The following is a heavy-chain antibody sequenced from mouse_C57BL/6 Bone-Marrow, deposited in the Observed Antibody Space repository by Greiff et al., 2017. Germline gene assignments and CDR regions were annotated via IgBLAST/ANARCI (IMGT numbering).Heavy chain of an antibody. CDR1: GFNIKDAY. CDR3: SSFDGNYFDF. D-gene: IGHD2-3*01. J-gene: IGHJ2*01. V-gene: IGHV14-3*02. CDR2: VDPAKGNT. Sequence: VQLQQSGAELVKPGTSVKLSCTVSGFNIKDAYMNWVKQRPEQGLEWIGRVDPAKGNTEYAPKFQGKATMTADTTSNTACLQLSSLTSEDTAVYYCSSFDGNYFDFWGQGTPLTVAS.